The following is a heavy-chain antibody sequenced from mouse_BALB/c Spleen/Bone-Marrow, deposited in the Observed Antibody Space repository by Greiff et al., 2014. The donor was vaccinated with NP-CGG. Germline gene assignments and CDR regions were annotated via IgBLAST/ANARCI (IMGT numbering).Heavy chain of an antibody. CDR2: ISDGGSYT. D-gene: IGHD1-1*02. J-gene: IGHJ4*01. V-gene: IGHV5-4*02. CDR1: GFTFSDYY. Sequence: SGGGLVKPGGSLKLSCAASGFTFSDYYMYWVRQTPEKRLEWVATISDGGSYTYYPDSVKGRFTISRDNAKNNLYLQMSSLKSEDTAMYYCARSGERYGAMDYWGQGTSVTVSS. CDR3: ARSGERYGAMDY.